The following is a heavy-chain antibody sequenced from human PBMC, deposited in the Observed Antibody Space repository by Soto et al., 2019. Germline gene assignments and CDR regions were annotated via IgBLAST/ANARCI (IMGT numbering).Heavy chain of an antibody. CDR3: ARAGFMVRGVNWFDP. Sequence: ASVKVSCKASGYTFTGYYMHWVRQAPGQGLEWMGWINPNSGGTNYAQKFQGWVTMTRDTSISTAYMELSRLRSDDTAVYYCARAGFMVRGVNWFDPWGQGTLVTVSS. CDR1: GYTFTGYY. D-gene: IGHD3-10*01. CDR2: INPNSGGT. V-gene: IGHV1-2*04. J-gene: IGHJ5*02.